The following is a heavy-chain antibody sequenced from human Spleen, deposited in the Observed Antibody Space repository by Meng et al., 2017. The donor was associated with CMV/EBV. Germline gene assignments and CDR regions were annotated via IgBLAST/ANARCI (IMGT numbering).Heavy chain of an antibody. CDR3: ATGATLDY. CDR1: GFTFDDYA. D-gene: IGHD1-14*01. CDR2: ISWNSGSI. Sequence: LSLTCAASGFTFDDYAMHWVRQAPGKGLEWVSGISWNSGSIGYADSVKGRFTISRDNAKSSLYLTMDNLAVEDTAVYYCATGATLDYWGQGTLVTVSS. V-gene: IGHV3-9*01. J-gene: IGHJ4*02.